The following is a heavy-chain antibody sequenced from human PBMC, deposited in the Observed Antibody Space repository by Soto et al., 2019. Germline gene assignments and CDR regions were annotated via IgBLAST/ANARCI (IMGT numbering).Heavy chain of an antibody. Sequence: GESMKISCKGSGYNFHTYWIAWVRQMPGKGLEWMGFIYPHDSDTRYSPSFRGQVTISADKSINTAYLQWTSLKASDTAIYFCARPTDYHYGMQVWGQGTTVTVSS. CDR3: ARPTDYHYGMQV. V-gene: IGHV5-51*01. CDR1: GYNFHTYW. D-gene: IGHD4-17*01. CDR2: IYPHDSDT. J-gene: IGHJ6*02.